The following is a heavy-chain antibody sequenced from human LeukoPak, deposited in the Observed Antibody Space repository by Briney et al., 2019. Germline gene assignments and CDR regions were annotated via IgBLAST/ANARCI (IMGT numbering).Heavy chain of an antibody. Sequence: PSETLSLTCTVSGGSISSSSYYWGWIRQPPGKGLEWIGSIYYSGSTYYNPSLKSRVTISVDTPKNQFSLKLSSVTAADTAVYYCASTPLRITIFGVVMKGFDYWGQGTLVTVSS. CDR2: IYYSGST. CDR3: ASTPLRITIFGVVMKGFDY. J-gene: IGHJ4*02. CDR1: GGSISSSSYY. V-gene: IGHV4-39*01. D-gene: IGHD3-3*01.